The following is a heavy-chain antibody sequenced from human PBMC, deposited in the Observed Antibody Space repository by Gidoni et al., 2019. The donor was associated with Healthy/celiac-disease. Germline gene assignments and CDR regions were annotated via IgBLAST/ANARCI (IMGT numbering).Heavy chain of an antibody. Sequence: EVQLVESGGGLVKPGGSLRLSCAASGFTFSSYSMNWVRQAPGKGLEWVSSISSSSSYIYYADSVKGRFTISRDNAKNSLYLQMNSLRAEDTAVYYCARSFEEQQLVPFDYWGQGTLVTVSS. CDR1: GFTFSSYS. CDR3: ARSFEEQQLVPFDY. J-gene: IGHJ4*02. D-gene: IGHD6-13*01. CDR2: ISSSSSYI. V-gene: IGHV3-21*01.